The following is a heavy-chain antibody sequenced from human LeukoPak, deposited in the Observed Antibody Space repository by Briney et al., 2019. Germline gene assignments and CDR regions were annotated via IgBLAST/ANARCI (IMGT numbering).Heavy chain of an antibody. CDR1: GYTFTSYY. CDR3: ARDPDTAMPTGY. CDR2: INPSGGST. Sequence: ASVKVSCKASGYTFTSYYMHWVRQAPGQGLEWMGIINPSGGSTSYAQKFQGRVTMTRDTSISTAYMELSRLRSDDTAVYYCARDPDTAMPTGYWGQGTLVTVSS. V-gene: IGHV1-46*01. J-gene: IGHJ4*02. D-gene: IGHD5-18*01.